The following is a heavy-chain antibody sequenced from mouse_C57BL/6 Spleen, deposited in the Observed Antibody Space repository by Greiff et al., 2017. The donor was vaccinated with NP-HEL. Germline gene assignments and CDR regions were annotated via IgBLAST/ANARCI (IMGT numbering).Heavy chain of an antibody. CDR3: ARTPWAYYYAMDY. CDR1: GYTFTDYN. V-gene: IGHV1-18*01. Sequence: VQLQQSGPELVKPGASVKIPCKASGYTFTDYNMDWVKQSHGKSLEWIGDINPNNSGTIYNQKFKGKATLTVDKSSSTAYMELRSLTSEDTAVYYCARTPWAYYYAMDYWGQGTSVTVSS. CDR2: INPNNSGT. D-gene: IGHD4-1*01. J-gene: IGHJ4*01.